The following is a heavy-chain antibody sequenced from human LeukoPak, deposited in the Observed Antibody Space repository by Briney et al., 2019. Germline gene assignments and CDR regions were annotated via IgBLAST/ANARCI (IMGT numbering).Heavy chain of an antibody. CDR3: ARRPDYAGLDY. Sequence: SETLSLTCTVSGGSISSSSYYWGWIRQPPGKGLEWIGSIYYSGSTYYNPSLKSRVTISVDTSKNQYSLKPSSVTAADTAVYYCARRPDYAGLDYWGQGTLVTVSS. V-gene: IGHV4-39*01. CDR1: GGSISSSSYY. CDR2: IYYSGST. J-gene: IGHJ4*02. D-gene: IGHD4-17*01.